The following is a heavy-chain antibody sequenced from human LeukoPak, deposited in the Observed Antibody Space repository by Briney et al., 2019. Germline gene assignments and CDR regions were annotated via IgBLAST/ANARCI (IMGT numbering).Heavy chain of an antibody. J-gene: IGHJ5*02. CDR2: INSDGSTT. CDR3: AKSPGGGNWFDP. Sequence: GGSLRLSCAASGFTFSSYWMHWVRQAPGKGLVWVSRINSDGSTTTYADSVKGRFTISRDNAKNTLDLQMNSLRAEDTAVCYCAKSPGGGNWFDPWGLGTLVTVSS. CDR1: GFTFSSYW. D-gene: IGHD3-16*01. V-gene: IGHV3-74*01.